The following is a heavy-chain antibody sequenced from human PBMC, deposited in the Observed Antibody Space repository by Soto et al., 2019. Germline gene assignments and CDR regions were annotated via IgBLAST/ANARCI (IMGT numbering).Heavy chain of an antibody. J-gene: IGHJ6*02. D-gene: IGHD5-12*01. V-gene: IGHV5-10-1*01. CDR1: GYSFTSYW. Sequence: EVQLVQSGAEVKKPGESLRISCKGSGYSFTSYWISWVRQMPGKGLEWMGRIDPSESYTNYSPSFQVHVTISADKSISTAYLQWSSLKASDTAMYYCARLAMATRRGYYGMDVWGQGTTVTVSS. CDR2: IDPSESYT. CDR3: ARLAMATRRGYYGMDV.